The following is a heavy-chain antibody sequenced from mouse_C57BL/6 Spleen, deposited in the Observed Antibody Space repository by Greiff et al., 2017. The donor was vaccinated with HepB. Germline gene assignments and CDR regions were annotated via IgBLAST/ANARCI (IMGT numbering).Heavy chain of an antibody. D-gene: IGHD1-2*01. CDR2: IYPGSGNT. J-gene: IGHJ4*01. CDR3: AGYGGGY. CDR1: GYTFTDYY. Sequence: VQLQQSGAELVRPGASVKLSCKASGYTFTDYYINWVKQRPGQGLEWIARIYPGSGNTYYNEKFKGKATLTAEKSSSTAYMQLSSLTSEDSAVYFCAGYGGGYWGQGTSVTVSS. V-gene: IGHV1-76*01.